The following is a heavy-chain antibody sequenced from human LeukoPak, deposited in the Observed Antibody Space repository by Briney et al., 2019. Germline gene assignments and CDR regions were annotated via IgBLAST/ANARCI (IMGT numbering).Heavy chain of an antibody. D-gene: IGHD6-13*01. Sequence: SETLSLTCAVYGGSFSGYYWSWIRQPPGKGLEWIGEINHSESTNYNPSLKSRVTISVDTSKNQFSLKLSSVTAADTAVYYCARGPIAAAGLFQHWGQGTLVTVSS. CDR2: INHSEST. CDR3: ARGPIAAAGLFQH. CDR1: GGSFSGYY. J-gene: IGHJ1*01. V-gene: IGHV4-34*01.